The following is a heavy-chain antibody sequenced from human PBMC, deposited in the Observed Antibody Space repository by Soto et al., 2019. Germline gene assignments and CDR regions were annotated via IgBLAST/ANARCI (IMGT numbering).Heavy chain of an antibody. J-gene: IGHJ4*02. CDR3: ARTTAVPDTPRSRYYFDY. Sequence: SETLSLTCSVSGGSVSDKTYYWSWIRQTPGKGLEWLGYVYYSGTTNYNPSLKSRVSISVDTSQNQFSMRLNSVTAADTALYYCARTTAVPDTPRSRYYFDYWGQVTLVTVSS. D-gene: IGHD6-19*01. CDR1: GGSVSDKTYY. CDR2: VYYSGTT. V-gene: IGHV4-61*01.